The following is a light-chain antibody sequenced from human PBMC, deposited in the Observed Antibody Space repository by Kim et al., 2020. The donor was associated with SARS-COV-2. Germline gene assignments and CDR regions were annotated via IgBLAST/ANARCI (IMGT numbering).Light chain of an antibody. CDR2: SND. J-gene: IGLJ7*02. CDR3: AAWDDSLKGSV. CDR1: ISNIGSNV. Sequence: GQRVTISCSGSISNIGSNVVNWYQQLPGTAPKLLMYSNDYRPSEVPDRFSGSKSGTSASLAISGLQSEDEADYYCAAWDDSLKGSVFGGGTQLTAL. V-gene: IGLV1-44*01.